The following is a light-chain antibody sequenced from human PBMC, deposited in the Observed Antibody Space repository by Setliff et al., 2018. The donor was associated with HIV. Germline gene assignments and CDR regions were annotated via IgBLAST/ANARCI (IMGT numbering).Light chain of an antibody. V-gene: IGKV3-15*01. CDR3: QQYNNWPLT. CDR1: QSVSSN. Sequence: TLSVSPGERATLSCRASQSVSSNLAWYQQKPGQAPRLLIYGASTRATGIPARFSGSGSGTEFTLTISSMQSEDFAVYYCQQYNNWPLTFGGGTKVDIK. J-gene: IGKJ4*01. CDR2: GAS.